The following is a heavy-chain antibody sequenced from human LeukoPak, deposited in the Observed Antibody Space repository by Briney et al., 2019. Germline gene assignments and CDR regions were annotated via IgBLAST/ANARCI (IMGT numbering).Heavy chain of an antibody. Sequence: SETLSLTCSVSGGSISSGHYYWNWLRQPHGKGLEWIGRVYSSGSTNYNPSLRSRVTISVDTSKNQFSLKLSSVTAADTAVYYCARDSGGYYYDSSGYYGESAFDIWGQGTMVTVSS. J-gene: IGHJ3*02. CDR1: GGSISSGHYY. CDR3: ARDSGGYYYDSSGYYGESAFDI. D-gene: IGHD3-22*01. V-gene: IGHV4-61*02. CDR2: VYSSGST.